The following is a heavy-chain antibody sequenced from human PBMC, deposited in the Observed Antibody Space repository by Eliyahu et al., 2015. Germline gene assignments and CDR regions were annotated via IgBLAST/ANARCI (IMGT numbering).Heavy chain of an antibody. D-gene: IGHD4-11*01. V-gene: IGHV3-7*01. CDR2: IRHDGSEK. CDR3: ARDLGDYTNYAAY. Sequence: EVQLVESGGNLVKPGGSLRLSCVASGXTFRNHWMXWVRQXPGKGLEWVANIRHDGSEKDYVDSVKGRFTISRDNDRNSLSLQMNNLRVEDTAVYYCARDLGDYTNYAAYWGQGILGTVAA. J-gene: IGHJ4*02. CDR1: GXTFRNHW.